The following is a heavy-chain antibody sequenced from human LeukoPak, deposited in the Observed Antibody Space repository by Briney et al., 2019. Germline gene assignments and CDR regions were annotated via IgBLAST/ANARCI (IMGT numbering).Heavy chain of an antibody. CDR1: EYTFTGYY. Sequence: ASVKVSCKTSEYTFTGYYMHWLRQAPGQGLEWMGWINPNSGGTNYAQKFQGRVTMTEDTSTDTAYMELSSLRSEDTAVYYCATDRVPKAYSSSWEWGQGTLVTVSS. CDR2: INPNSGGT. D-gene: IGHD6-13*01. J-gene: IGHJ4*02. CDR3: ATDRVPKAYSSSWE. V-gene: IGHV1-2*02.